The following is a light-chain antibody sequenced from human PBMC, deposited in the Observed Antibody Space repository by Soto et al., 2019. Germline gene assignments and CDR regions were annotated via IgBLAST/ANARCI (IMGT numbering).Light chain of an antibody. CDR2: TTN. CDR3: LLYYGGAQLV. Sequence: QAVVTQETSMTVSPGGTVTLTCASTTGAVTSGHYPSWFQQRPGQAPRTLIYTTNRKHSWTPARFSGSLLGDKAALTLSGVQPEDEADYYCLLYYGGAQLVFGGGTKLTVL. J-gene: IGLJ2*01. CDR1: TGAVTSGHY. V-gene: IGLV7-43*01.